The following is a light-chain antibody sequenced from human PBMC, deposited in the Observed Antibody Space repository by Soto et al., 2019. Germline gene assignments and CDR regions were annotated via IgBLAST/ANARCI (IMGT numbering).Light chain of an antibody. CDR1: SSKIGAGYD. J-gene: IGLJ1*01. V-gene: IGLV1-40*01. CDR2: GNS. CDR3: QSYESSLNGVDR. Sequence: QSVMAQPPSWSGAPGHSVTISCTGSSSKIGAGYDVHWYQQLPGTAPKLLIYGNSNRPSGVPDRFSGSKSVTSASLAITGLHAEDEADYFCQSYESSLNGVDRFGTGTKVTVL.